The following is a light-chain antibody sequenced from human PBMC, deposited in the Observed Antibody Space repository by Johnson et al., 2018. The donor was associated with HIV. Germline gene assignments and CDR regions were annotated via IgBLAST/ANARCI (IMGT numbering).Light chain of an antibody. CDR3: GTWHSSLNGYV. CDR1: SSNIENNY. J-gene: IGLJ1*01. V-gene: IGLV1-51*02. Sequence: QSVLTQPPSVSAAPGQKVTISCSGSSSNIENNYVSWYQQLPGTAPKLLIYEDNRRPSGTPDRFSGSKSVTSATLGITGLQTVDEADYYCGTWHSSLNGYVFGSGTKVTVL. CDR2: EDN.